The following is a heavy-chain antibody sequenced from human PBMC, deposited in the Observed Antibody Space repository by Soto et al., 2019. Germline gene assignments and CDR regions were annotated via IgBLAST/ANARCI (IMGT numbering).Heavy chain of an antibody. D-gene: IGHD3-9*01. CDR1: GFTFSSHW. Sequence: EVQLVESGGGLVQPGGSLRLSCAASGFTFSSHWMHWVRHAPGKGLVWVSRINSDGRSTTNADSVKGRFTISRDNARTTLYLQMNSLRAEDTAVYYCARDSAWTGYSAQFDSWGQGTLVTVAS. J-gene: IGHJ4*02. CDR2: INSDGRST. V-gene: IGHV3-74*01. CDR3: ARDSAWTGYSAQFDS.